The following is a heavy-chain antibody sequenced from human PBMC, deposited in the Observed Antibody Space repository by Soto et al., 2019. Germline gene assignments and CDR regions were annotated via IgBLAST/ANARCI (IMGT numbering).Heavy chain of an antibody. J-gene: IGHJ6*02. CDR1: GGSISSGGYY. CDR2: IYYSGST. V-gene: IGHV4-31*03. D-gene: IGHD3-9*01. CDR3: ARASFSTYDILTGYYGGYYYYGMDV. Sequence: TSETLSLTCTVSGGSISSGGYYWSWIRQHPGKGLEWIGYIYYSGSTYYNPSLKSRVTISVDTSKNQFSLKLSSVTAADTAVYYCARASFSTYDILTGYYGGYYYYGMDVWGQGTTVTVSS.